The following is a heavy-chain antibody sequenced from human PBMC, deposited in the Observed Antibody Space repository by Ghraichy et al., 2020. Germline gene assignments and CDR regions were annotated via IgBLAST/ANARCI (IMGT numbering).Heavy chain of an antibody. CDR3: ARIYSNVIDAFNI. J-gene: IGHJ3*02. CDR1: GFTFSNYW. D-gene: IGHD6-13*01. V-gene: IGHV3-7*01. CDR2: IKEDGGEK. Sequence: GGSLRLSCEASGFTFSNYWMTWVRQAPGKGLEWVANIKEDGGEKYYVDSVKGRFTVSRDNAKNSLYLQMNSLRAEDTAVYYCARIYSNVIDAFNIWGQGTMVTVSS.